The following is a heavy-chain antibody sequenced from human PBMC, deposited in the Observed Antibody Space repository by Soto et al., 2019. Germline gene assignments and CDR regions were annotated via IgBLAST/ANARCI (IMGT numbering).Heavy chain of an antibody. J-gene: IGHJ5*02. V-gene: IGHV3-48*03. CDR3: ARGNCFDP. CDR2: ISSSGSTI. CDR1: GFTVSSYE. Sequence: SLRLSCASSGFTVSSYEMNWVRQAPGKGLEWVSYISSSGSTIYYADSVKGRFTISRDNAKNSLYPQMNSLRAEDTAVYYCARGNCFDPWGQGTLVTVSS.